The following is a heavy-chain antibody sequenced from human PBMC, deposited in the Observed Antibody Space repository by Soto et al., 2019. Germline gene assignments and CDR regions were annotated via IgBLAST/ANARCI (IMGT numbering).Heavy chain of an antibody. J-gene: IGHJ4*02. Sequence: QITLRESGPPLVTPAQTLTLTCTFSGFSLNTNGEAVAWIRQPPGKALEWLALIFWDDDERYSPSLRRRLTITRDTSENQVSLTMTNMYPVDTATYYCAHTAGWSYYFDFWGQGALVTVSS. V-gene: IGHV2-5*02. CDR1: GFSLNTNGEA. D-gene: IGHD6-19*01. CDR2: IFWDDDE. CDR3: AHTAGWSYYFDF.